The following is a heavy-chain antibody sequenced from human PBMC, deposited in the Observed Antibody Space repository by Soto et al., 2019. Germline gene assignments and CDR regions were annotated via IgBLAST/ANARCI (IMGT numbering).Heavy chain of an antibody. J-gene: IGHJ6*03. CDR3: ARSAYYGSGSYYDYYYYMDV. CDR1: GYTFTGYY. CDR2: INPNSGGT. V-gene: IGHV1-2*04. D-gene: IGHD3-10*01. Sequence: AASVKVSCKASGYTFTGYYMHWVRQAPGQGLEWMGWINPNSGGTNYAQKFQGWVTMTRDTSISTAYMELSRLRSDDTAVYYCARSAYYGSGSYYDYYYYMDVWGKGTTVTVSS.